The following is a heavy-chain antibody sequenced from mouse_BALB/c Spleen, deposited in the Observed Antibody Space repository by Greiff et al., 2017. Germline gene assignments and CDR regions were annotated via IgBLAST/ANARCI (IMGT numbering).Heavy chain of an antibody. CDR1: GYSFTSYW. CDR3: TRWGTTVVGDDWYFDV. CDR2: IYPGNSDT. V-gene: IGHV1-5*01. Sequence: VQLQQSGTVLARPGASVKMSCKASGYSFTSYWMHWVKQRPGHGLEWIGAIYPGNSDTSYNQKFKGKAKLTAVTSASTAYMELSSLTNEDSAVYYCTRWGTTVVGDDWYFDVWGAGTTVTVSS. J-gene: IGHJ1*01. D-gene: IGHD1-1*01.